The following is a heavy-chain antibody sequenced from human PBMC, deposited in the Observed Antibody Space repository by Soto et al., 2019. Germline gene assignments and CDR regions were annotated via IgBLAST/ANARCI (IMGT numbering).Heavy chain of an antibody. Sequence: GASVKVSCAASGFTFSSYAMSWVRQAPGKGLEWVSIITSDGRTYYADSVKGRFTISRDNSKNTVYLQMNSLRAEDTAVYYCAKDYSTVTTDPLSVVLFDYWGQGALVTVSS. J-gene: IGHJ4*02. V-gene: IGHV3-23*01. D-gene: IGHD4-17*01. CDR2: ITSDGRT. CDR3: AKDYSTVTTDPLSVVLFDY. CDR1: GFTFSSYA.